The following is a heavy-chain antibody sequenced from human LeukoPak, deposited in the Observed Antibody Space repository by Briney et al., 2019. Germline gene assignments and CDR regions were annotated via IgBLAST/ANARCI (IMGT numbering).Heavy chain of an antibody. CDR1: GGSISSYY. V-gene: IGHV4-4*07. D-gene: IGHD3-22*01. CDR3: ARVGYCDSSGYYAVDL. Sequence: PSETLSLTCTVSGGSISSYYWSWIRQPAGKGLEWIGRIYTSGSTNYNPSLKSRVTMSVDTSKNQFSLKLSSVTAADTAVYYCARVGYCDSSGYYAVDLWGQGTLVTVSS. J-gene: IGHJ4*02. CDR2: IYTSGST.